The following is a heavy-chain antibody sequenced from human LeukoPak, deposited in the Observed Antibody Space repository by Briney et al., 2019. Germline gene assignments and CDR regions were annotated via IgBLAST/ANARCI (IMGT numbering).Heavy chain of an antibody. V-gene: IGHV3-30*18. CDR3: AKDHPTGGVAFAY. CDR1: GFTFSNYG. J-gene: IGHJ4*02. D-gene: IGHD7-27*01. CDR2: VSNDGNDK. Sequence: GGSLRLSCAASGFTFSNYGMHWVRQAPGKGLEWAAAVSNDGNDKYYAGSVKGRFTISRDNSKNTLYLQMNTLRVEDTAVYYCAKDHPTGGVAFAYWGLGTLVTVSS.